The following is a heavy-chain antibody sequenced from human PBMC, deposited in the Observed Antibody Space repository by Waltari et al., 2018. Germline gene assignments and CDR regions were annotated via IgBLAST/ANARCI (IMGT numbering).Heavy chain of an antibody. CDR1: GFTFSSYS. V-gene: IGHV3-21*01. Sequence: EVQLVESGGGLVTPGGSLRLSCAASGFTFSSYSMNWFRQAPGKGLEWVSSISSSSYIYYADSVKGRFTISRDNAKNSLYLQMNSLRAEDTAVYYCARALYYYDSSGYSDYWGQGTLVTVSS. J-gene: IGHJ4*02. D-gene: IGHD3-22*01. CDR3: ARALYYYDSSGYSDY. CDR2: ISSSSYI.